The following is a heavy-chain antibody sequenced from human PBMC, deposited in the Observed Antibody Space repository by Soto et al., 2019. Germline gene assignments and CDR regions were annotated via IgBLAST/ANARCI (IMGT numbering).Heavy chain of an antibody. D-gene: IGHD2-2*01. Sequence: GGSLRLSCAASGFTVSNSYMSWVRQAPGKGLEWVSAIYSGGSTYYADSVKGRFTTSRDNAENSLFLQMNSLRAEDTAVYYCARDKGSSSWHSLDYWGQGTLVTVSS. J-gene: IGHJ4*02. CDR1: GFTVSNSY. CDR2: IYSGGST. CDR3: ARDKGSSSWHSLDY. V-gene: IGHV3-66*01.